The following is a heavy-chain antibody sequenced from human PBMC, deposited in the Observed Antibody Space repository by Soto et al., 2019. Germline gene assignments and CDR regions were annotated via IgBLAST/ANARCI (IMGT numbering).Heavy chain of an antibody. CDR3: ARGSLSFSGSYYFYYYYGMDV. CDR2: INHSGST. CDR1: GGSFSGYY. V-gene: IGHV4-34*01. D-gene: IGHD1-26*01. J-gene: IGHJ6*02. Sequence: KTSETLSLTCAVYGGSFSGYYWSWIRQPPGKGLEWIGEINHSGSTNYNPSLKSRVTISVDTSKNQFSLKLSSVTATDTAVYYCARGSLSFSGSYYFYYYYGMDVWGQGTTVTVSS.